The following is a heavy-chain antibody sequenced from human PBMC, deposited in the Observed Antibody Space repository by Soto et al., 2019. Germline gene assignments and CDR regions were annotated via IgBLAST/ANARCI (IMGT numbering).Heavy chain of an antibody. CDR2: IYYSGST. CDR3: ARDRTSYCTNGVCDNTDFDY. V-gene: IGHV4-61*08. Sequence: SETLSLTCTVSGGSISSGGYYWSWIRQHPGNGLEWIGYIYYSGSTNYNPSLKSRVTISVDTSKSQFSLELNSVTAADTAVYYCARDRTSYCTNGVCDNTDFDYWGQGTLVTVSS. J-gene: IGHJ4*02. D-gene: IGHD2-8*01. CDR1: GGSISSGGYY.